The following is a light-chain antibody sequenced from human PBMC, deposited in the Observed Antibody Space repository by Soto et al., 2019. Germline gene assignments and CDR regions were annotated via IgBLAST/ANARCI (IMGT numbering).Light chain of an antibody. J-gene: IGLJ1*01. CDR2: DVS. CDR3: SSYTSSSDV. V-gene: IGLV2-14*01. Sequence: QSALTQPASVSGSPGQSITISCTGTSSDVGGHNYVSWYQQHPGKAPKLKIYDVSNRPSGVSNRFSGSKSGNTASLTISGLQAEDEADYYCSSYTSSSDVFGTGTKLTVL. CDR1: SSDVGGHNY.